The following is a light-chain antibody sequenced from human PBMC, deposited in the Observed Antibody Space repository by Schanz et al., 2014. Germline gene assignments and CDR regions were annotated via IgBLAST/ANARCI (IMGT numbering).Light chain of an antibody. V-gene: IGLV2-8*01. Sequence: QSALTQPPSASGSPGQSVAISCTGTSSDVGGYNYVSWYQQHPGKAPKLMIYDVSNRPSGVPDRFSGSKSGTSASLAISGLQAEDEANYYCQSYDNSLSVVVFGGGTKVTVL. CDR1: SSDVGGYNY. CDR2: DVS. CDR3: QSYDNSLSVVV. J-gene: IGLJ2*01.